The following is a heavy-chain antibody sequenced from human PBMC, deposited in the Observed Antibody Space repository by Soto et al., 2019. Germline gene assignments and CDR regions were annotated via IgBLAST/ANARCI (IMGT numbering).Heavy chain of an antibody. CDR3: ARGVAGSGFDL. J-gene: IGHJ4*02. CDR2: TYYRSNWRH. D-gene: IGHD6-19*01. V-gene: IGHV6-1*01. Sequence: PSQTLSLTCAISGGSVSSNTAAWNWIRSSPSRGPEWLGRTYYRSNWRHDYAVSVKSRITVNPDTSKSHFSLQLNFVTPDDTAVYYCARGVAGSGFDLWGQGTLVTVSS. CDR1: GGSVSSNTAA.